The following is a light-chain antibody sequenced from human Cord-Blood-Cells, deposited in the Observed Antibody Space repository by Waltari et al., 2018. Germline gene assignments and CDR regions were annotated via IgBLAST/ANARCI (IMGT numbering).Light chain of an antibody. J-gene: IGKJ3*01. CDR1: QSVSSSY. CDR2: GAS. Sequence: PGERATLSCRASQSVSSSYLAWYQQKPGQDPRLLIYGASTRATGIPDRFSGSGSGTDFTLTISRLEPEDFAVYYCQQYGSSPFTFGPGTKVDIK. CDR3: QQYGSSPFT. V-gene: IGKV3-20*01.